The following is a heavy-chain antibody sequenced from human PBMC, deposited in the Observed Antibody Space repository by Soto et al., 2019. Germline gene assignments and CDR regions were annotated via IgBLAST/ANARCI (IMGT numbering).Heavy chain of an antibody. D-gene: IGHD4-17*01. J-gene: IGHJ5*02. V-gene: IGHV4-61*01. CDR2: IYYSGST. CDR3: ARRLLYGDYVQYNWFDP. CDR1: GGSVSSGSYY. Sequence: QVQLQESGPGLVKPSETLSLTCTVSGGSVSSGSYYWSWIRQPPGKGLEWIGYIYYSGSTNYNPSLKSRVTISVDTSKNQFSLKLSSVTAADTAVYYCARRLLYGDYVQYNWFDPWGQGTLVTVSS.